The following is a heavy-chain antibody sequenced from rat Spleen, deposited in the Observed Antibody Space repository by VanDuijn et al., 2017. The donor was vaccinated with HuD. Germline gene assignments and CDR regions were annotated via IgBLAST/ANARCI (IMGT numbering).Heavy chain of an antibody. V-gene: IGHV5-29*01. J-gene: IGHJ2*01. CDR3: ARHGYNSYFDY. CDR2: ISSDGRRN. D-gene: IGHD1-9*01. Sequence: EVQLVESDGGLVQPGRSLKLSCAASGFTFTDYYMAWVRQAPTKGREWVATISSDGRRNYYRDSVKGRFTISRDNAKSSLYLQMDSLRSADTATYYCARHGYNSYFDYWGQGVMVTVSS. CDR1: GFTFTDYY.